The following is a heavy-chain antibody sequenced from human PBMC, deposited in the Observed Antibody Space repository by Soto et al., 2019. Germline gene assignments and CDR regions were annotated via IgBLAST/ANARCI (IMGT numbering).Heavy chain of an antibody. J-gene: IGHJ6*02. CDR3: ARGAGDYGYYYYYVMDV. D-gene: IGHD4-17*01. CDR1: GGSISSYY. V-gene: IGHV4-59*01. CDR2: IYYSGST. Sequence: PSETLSLTCTVSGGSISSYYWSWIRQPPGKGLEWIGYIYYSGSTNYNPSLKSRVTISVDTSKNQFSLKLSSVTAADTAVYYCARGAGDYGYYYYYVMDVWGQGTTVTVSS.